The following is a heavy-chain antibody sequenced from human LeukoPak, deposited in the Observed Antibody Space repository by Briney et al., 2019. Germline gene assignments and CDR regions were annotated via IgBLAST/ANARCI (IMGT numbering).Heavy chain of an antibody. CDR1: GFTFSSYS. V-gene: IGHV3-21*01. Sequence: GGSLRLSCAASGFTFSSYSMNWVRQAPGKGLEWVSSIGSSSSYIYYADSVKGRFTISRDNAKNSLYLQMNSLRAEDTAVYYCARENAPHYDYDSSGLPDAFDIWGQGTMVTVSS. D-gene: IGHD3-22*01. CDR3: ARENAPHYDYDSSGLPDAFDI. J-gene: IGHJ3*02. CDR2: IGSSSSYI.